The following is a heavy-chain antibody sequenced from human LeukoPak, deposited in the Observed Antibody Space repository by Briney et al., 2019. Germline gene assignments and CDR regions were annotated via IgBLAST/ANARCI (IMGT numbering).Heavy chain of an antibody. Sequence: GAVKVSCKASGYTVTSYGISGVRPAPGQGGECMGWMNPKSGNTGYAQKFQGRVTINRNTSIRTAYMELSSLRSEDTAVYYCARYVAVAGTYYFDYWGQGTLVTVSP. J-gene: IGHJ4*02. CDR1: GYTVTSYG. D-gene: IGHD6-19*01. CDR2: MNPKSGNT. CDR3: ARYVAVAGTYYFDY. V-gene: IGHV1-8*03.